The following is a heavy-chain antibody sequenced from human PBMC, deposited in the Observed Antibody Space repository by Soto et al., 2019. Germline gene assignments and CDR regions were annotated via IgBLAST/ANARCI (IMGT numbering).Heavy chain of an antibody. Sequence: ASVKVSCKASGYTFTSYAMHWVRQAPGQRLEWMGWINAGNGNTKYSQKFQGRVTITRDTSASTAYMGLSSLRSEDTAVYYCARSRTTVAGTLTFDYWGQGTLVTVSS. J-gene: IGHJ4*02. CDR3: ARSRTTVAGTLTFDY. D-gene: IGHD6-19*01. CDR1: GYTFTSYA. CDR2: INAGNGNT. V-gene: IGHV1-3*01.